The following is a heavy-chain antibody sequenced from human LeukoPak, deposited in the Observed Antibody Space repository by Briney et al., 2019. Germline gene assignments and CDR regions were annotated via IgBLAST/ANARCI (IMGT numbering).Heavy chain of an antibody. V-gene: IGHV4-31*03. Sequence: SQTLSLTCTVSGGSISSADYYWSWIRQLPGKGLEWIAYIYYSGGTYYNPSLESRVTISVDTSKNQFSLKLSSVTAADTAVDYCARGPKSYGAGNFYFDYWGQGTLVTVSS. J-gene: IGHJ4*02. D-gene: IGHD3-10*01. CDR1: GGSISSADYY. CDR2: IYYSGGT. CDR3: ARGPKSYGAGNFYFDY.